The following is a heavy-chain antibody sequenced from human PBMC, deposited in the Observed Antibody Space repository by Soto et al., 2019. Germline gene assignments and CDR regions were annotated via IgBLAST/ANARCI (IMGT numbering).Heavy chain of an antibody. CDR2: IYYSGST. V-gene: IGHV4-59*01. CDR3: ARVYGDYLDY. CDR1: VGSISSYY. J-gene: IGHJ4*02. D-gene: IGHD4-17*01. Sequence: QVQLQESGPGLVKPSETLSLTCTVSVGSISSYYWSWIRQPPGKGLEWIGYIYYSGSTNYNPSLKSRVTISVDTSKNQFSLKLSSVTAADTAVYYCARVYGDYLDYWGQGTLVTVSS.